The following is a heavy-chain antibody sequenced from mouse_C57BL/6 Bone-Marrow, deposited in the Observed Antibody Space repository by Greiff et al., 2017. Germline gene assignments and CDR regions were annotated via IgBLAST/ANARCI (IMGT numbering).Heavy chain of an antibody. V-gene: IGHV2-2*01. CDR2: IWSGGST. CDR3: ARNRGSSYVEFAY. CDR1: GFSLTSYG. D-gene: IGHD1-1*01. Sequence: QVQLKQSGPGLVQPSQSLSITCTVSGFSLTSYGVHWVRQSPGKGLEWLGVIWSGGSTDYNAAFISRLSISKDNSKSQVFFKMNSLQADDTAIYYCARNRGSSYVEFAYWGQGTLVTVSA. J-gene: IGHJ3*01.